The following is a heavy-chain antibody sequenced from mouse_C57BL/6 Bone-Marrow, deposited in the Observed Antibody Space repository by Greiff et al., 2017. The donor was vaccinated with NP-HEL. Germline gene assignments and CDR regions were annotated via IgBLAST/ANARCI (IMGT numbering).Heavy chain of an antibody. Sequence: QVQLQQPGAELVKPGASVKLSCKASGYIFTSSWWHWVKQRLGQGLEWIGMIQPNSGSTNYNEKFKSKATLTVDKSSSTAYMQLSSLTSEDSAVYYCARLTQTGLFAYWGQGTLVTVSA. J-gene: IGHJ3*01. CDR2: IQPNSGST. CDR1: GYIFTSSW. D-gene: IGHD4-1*01. V-gene: IGHV1-64*01. CDR3: ARLTQTGLFAY.